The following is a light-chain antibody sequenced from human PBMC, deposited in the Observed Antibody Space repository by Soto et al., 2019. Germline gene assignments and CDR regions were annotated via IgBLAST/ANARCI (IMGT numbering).Light chain of an antibody. Sequence: EIVMTQSPATLSVSPGERASLSCRASQSVRSNLAWYQQKPGQAPRLLIYGASTRATGIPARFSGSGSGTDFTLTISSLEPEDFAVYYCQQRSNWITFGQGTRLEIK. CDR2: GAS. CDR1: QSVRSN. V-gene: IGKV3-15*01. J-gene: IGKJ5*01. CDR3: QQRSNWIT.